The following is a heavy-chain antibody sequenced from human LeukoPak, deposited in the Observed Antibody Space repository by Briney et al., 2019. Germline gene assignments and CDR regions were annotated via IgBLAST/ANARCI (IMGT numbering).Heavy chain of an antibody. CDR3: ARPGMVRGRFDY. CDR1: GFTVSDYS. Sequence: GSLRLSCAASGFTVSDYSMSWVRQAPGKGLEWIGEINHSGSTNYNPSLKSRVTISVDTSKNQFSLKLSSVTAADTAVYYCARPGMVRGRFDYWGQGTLVTVSS. CDR2: INHSGST. D-gene: IGHD3-10*01. J-gene: IGHJ4*02. V-gene: IGHV4-34*01.